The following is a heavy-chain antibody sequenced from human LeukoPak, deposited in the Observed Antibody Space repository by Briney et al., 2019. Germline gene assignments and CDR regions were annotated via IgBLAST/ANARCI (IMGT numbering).Heavy chain of an antibody. CDR3: ARDRYSSSYNWFDP. CDR2: IYSGGST. Sequence: GGSLRLSCAASGFTVSSNYMSWVRQAPGKGLEWVSVIYSGGSTYYADSVKGRFTISRDNSKNTLYLQMNSLRAEDTAVYYCARDRYSSSYNWFDPWGQGTLVTVSS. D-gene: IGHD6-6*01. CDR1: GFTVSSNY. V-gene: IGHV3-66*02. J-gene: IGHJ5*02.